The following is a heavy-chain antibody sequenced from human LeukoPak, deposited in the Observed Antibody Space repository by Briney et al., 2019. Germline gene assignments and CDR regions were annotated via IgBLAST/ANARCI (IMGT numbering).Heavy chain of an antibody. D-gene: IGHD3-3*01. CDR1: GGSFSGYY. CDR3: ARHYDFWSGYFDY. Sequence: SETLSLTCAVYGGSFSGYYWSWIRQPPGKGLEWIGEINHSGSTNYNPSLKSRVTISVDTSKNQFSLKLSSATAADTAVYYCARHYDFWSGYFDYWGQGTLVTVSS. V-gene: IGHV4-34*01. J-gene: IGHJ4*02. CDR2: INHSGST.